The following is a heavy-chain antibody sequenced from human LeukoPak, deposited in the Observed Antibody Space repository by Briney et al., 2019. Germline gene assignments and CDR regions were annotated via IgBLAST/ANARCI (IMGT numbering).Heavy chain of an antibody. Sequence: PSETLSLTCTVSGGSISSGSYYWSWIRQPAGKGLEWIGRSSSSGSTNYNPSLKSRVTISVDTSKNQFSLKLSSVTAADTAVYFCARGPYSYDSSGAFDIRGQGTMVTVSS. D-gene: IGHD3-22*01. CDR1: GGSISSGSYY. J-gene: IGHJ3*02. V-gene: IGHV4-61*02. CDR2: SSSSGST. CDR3: ARGPYSYDSSGAFDI.